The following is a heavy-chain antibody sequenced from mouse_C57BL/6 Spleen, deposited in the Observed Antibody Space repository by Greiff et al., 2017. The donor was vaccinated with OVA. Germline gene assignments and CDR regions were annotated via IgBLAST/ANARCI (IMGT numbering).Heavy chain of an antibody. CDR1: GFSLTSYA. D-gene: IGHD1-1*01. Sequence: VKLMESGPGLVAPSQSLSITCTVSGFSLTSYAISWVRQPPGKGLEWLGVIWTGGGTNYNSALKSRLSISKDNSKSQVFLKMNSLQTDDTARYYCARNSPYYYGSSPFDYWGQGTTLTVSS. V-gene: IGHV2-9-1*01. CDR3: ARNSPYYYGSSPFDY. CDR2: IWTGGGT. J-gene: IGHJ2*01.